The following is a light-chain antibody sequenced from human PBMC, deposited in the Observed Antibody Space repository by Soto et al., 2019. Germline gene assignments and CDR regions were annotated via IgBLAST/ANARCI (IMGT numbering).Light chain of an antibody. V-gene: IGKV1-39*01. J-gene: IGKJ2*01. CDR1: ENISSY. CDR3: QQSSSTPYT. CDR2: AAD. Sequence: DIQMTQSPSSLSASVGDRVTITCRASENISSYLNRYQQTQWKAPKLLIYAADSLQSGVPSRFRGRGSGTDFTLTISRLQAEDVATDYCQQSSSTPYTFGQGTKLEIK.